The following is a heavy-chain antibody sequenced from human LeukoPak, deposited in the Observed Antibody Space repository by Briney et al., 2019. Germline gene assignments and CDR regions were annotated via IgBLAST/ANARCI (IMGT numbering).Heavy chain of an antibody. CDR3: ANYLFGEGTI. Sequence: SETLSLTCAVYGGSFSGYYWSWIRQPPGKGLEWIGEINHSGSTNYNPSLKSRVTISVDTSKNQFSLKLSSVTAADTAVYYCANYLFGEGTIWGQGTLVTVSS. D-gene: IGHD3-10*01. J-gene: IGHJ4*02. CDR1: GGSFSGYY. CDR2: INHSGST. V-gene: IGHV4-34*01.